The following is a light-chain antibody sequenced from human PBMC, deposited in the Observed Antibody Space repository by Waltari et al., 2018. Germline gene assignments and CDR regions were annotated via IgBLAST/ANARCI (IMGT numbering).Light chain of an antibody. CDR2: CND. CDR1: NSNIGNNY. CDR3: AAWDDSFNGML. V-gene: IGLV1-44*01. J-gene: IGLJ3*02. Sequence: QSVLTQPPSASGTPGQRVTISCSGSNSNIGNNYVHWYQHLPGTAPRPPAHCNDQRPSGIPARFSGSKSAPSASLAISGLQSDDVSDYFCAAWDDSFNGMLFGGGTHLTVL.